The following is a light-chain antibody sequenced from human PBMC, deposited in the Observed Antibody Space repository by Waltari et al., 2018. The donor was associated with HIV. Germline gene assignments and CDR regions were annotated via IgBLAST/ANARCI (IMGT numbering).Light chain of an antibody. CDR3: QSYDSSLSGYWV. J-gene: IGLJ3*02. CDR2: GNS. V-gene: IGLV1-40*01. CDR1: SSNIGAGYD. Sequence: QSVLTQPPSVSGAPGQRVTISCPGSSSNIGAGYDVHWYQQLPGTAPNLLIYGNSNRPSGVPDRCAGSKSGTSASLAITGLQAEDEADYYCQSYDSSLSGYWVFGGGTKLTVL.